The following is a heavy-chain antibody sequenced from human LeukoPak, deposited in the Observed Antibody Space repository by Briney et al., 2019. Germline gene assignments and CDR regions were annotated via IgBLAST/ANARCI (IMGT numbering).Heavy chain of an antibody. J-gene: IGHJ3*02. D-gene: IGHD2-2*01. V-gene: IGHV3-30*02. Sequence: GGSLRLSCAASGFTFSSYGMHWVRQAPGKGLEWVACIRYDGSNKYYADSVKGRFTISRDNSKNTLYLQMNSLRAEDTAVYYCAKDGHYCSRTSVSVAFDMGGEGTVVTVSS. CDR3: AKDGHYCSRTSVSVAFDM. CDR1: GFTFSSYG. CDR2: IRYDGSNK.